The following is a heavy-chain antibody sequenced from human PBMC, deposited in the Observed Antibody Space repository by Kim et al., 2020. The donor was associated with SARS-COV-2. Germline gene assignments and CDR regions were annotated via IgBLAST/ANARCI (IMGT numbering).Heavy chain of an antibody. V-gene: IGHV3-53*01. CDR3: ARLGPVTANYYYGMDV. Sequence: GRGRFPISRDNSRNTVYLQRNSLRAEDTAVYYCARLGPVTANYYYGMDVWGQGTTVTVSS. J-gene: IGHJ6*02. D-gene: IGHD2-21*02.